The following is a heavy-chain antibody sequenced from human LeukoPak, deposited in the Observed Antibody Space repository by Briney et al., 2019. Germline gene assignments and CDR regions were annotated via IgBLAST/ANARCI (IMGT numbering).Heavy chain of an antibody. CDR3: ARDKDCGGDCYHDY. CDR2: ISSNGGST. CDR1: GFTFSSYA. Sequence: GGSLRLSCSASGFTFSSYAMHWVRQAPGKGLEYVSAISSNGGSTYYADSVKGRFTISRDNSKNTLYLQMSSLRAEDTAVYYCARDKDCGGDCYHDYWGQGTLVTVSS. J-gene: IGHJ4*02. V-gene: IGHV3-64D*09. D-gene: IGHD2-21*02.